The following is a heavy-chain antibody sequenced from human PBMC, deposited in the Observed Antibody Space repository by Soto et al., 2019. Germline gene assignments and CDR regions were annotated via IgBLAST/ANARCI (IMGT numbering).Heavy chain of an antibody. CDR3: ARDGGYGDYEGWYFDL. CDR2: ISSSSSYI. Sequence: GGSLRLSCAASGFTFSSYSMNWGRQAPGKGLEWVSSISSSSSYIYYADSVKGRFTISRDNAKNSLYLQMNSLRAEDTAVYYCARDGGYGDYEGWYFDLWGRGTLVTVSS. J-gene: IGHJ2*01. CDR1: GFTFSSYS. D-gene: IGHD4-17*01. V-gene: IGHV3-21*01.